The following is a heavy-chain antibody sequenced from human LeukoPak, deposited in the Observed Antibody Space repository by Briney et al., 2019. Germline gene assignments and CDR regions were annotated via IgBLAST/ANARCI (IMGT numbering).Heavy chain of an antibody. Sequence: SETLSLTCTVSGESISGFYWTWIRRPPGKGLEWIGYIYYSGSTNYNPSLKSRVTISVDTSKNQFSLKLSSVTAADTAVYYCARGVVIAPQTFDYWGQGTLVTVSS. CDR1: GESISGFY. CDR2: IYYSGST. V-gene: IGHV4-59*01. D-gene: IGHD2-21*01. CDR3: ARGVVIAPQTFDY. J-gene: IGHJ4*02.